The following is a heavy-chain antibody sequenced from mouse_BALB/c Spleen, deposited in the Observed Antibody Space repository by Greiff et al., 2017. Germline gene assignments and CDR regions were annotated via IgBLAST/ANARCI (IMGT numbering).Heavy chain of an antibody. CDR3: AREGGPGAMDY. D-gene: IGHD1-1*02. CDR1: GFAFSSYD. Sequence: EVKLVESGGGLVKPGGSLKLSCAASGFAFSSYDMSWVRQTPEKRLEWVAYISSGGGSTYYPDTVKGRFTISRDNAKNTLYLHMSSLKSEDTAMYYCAREGGPGAMDYWGQGTSVTVSS. CDR2: ISSGGGST. J-gene: IGHJ4*01. V-gene: IGHV5-12-1*01.